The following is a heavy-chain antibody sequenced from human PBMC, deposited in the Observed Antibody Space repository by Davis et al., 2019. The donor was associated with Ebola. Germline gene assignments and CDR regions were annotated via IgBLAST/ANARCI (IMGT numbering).Heavy chain of an antibody. D-gene: IGHD2-8*01. J-gene: IGHJ6*02. CDR3: ARRRDCSNGVCYGMDV. CDR2: IGTRSVYI. Sequence: GGSLRLSCAASGFTFNNYAMSWVRQAPGKGLEWVSSIGTRSVYIYYADSVKGRFTISRDSAKNSLYLQMDSLRVEDTAIYYCARRRDCSNGVCYGMDVWGQGTAVTVSS. V-gene: IGHV3-21*06. CDR1: GFTFNNYA.